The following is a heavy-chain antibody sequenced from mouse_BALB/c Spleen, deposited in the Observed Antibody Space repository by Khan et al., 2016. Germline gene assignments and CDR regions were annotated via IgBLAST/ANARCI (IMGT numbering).Heavy chain of an antibody. CDR1: GFNIKDTY. CDR2: IDPANGNT. Sequence: VQLQQSGAELVKPGASVKLSCTASGFNIKDTYMHWVKQRPEQGLEWIGRIDPANGNTKYDPKFQGKATITADTSSNTAYLQLSSLTSEDTAVYYCARMSPFIYYDSADYWGQGTTLTVSS. J-gene: IGHJ2*01. V-gene: IGHV14-3*02. CDR3: ARMSPFIYYDSADY. D-gene: IGHD2-4*01.